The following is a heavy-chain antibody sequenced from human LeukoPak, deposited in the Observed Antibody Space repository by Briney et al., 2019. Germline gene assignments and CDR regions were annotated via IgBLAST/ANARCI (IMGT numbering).Heavy chain of an antibody. D-gene: IGHD6-13*01. CDR2: IYTSGST. CDR1: GGSISSGSYY. V-gene: IGHV4-61*02. Sequence: PSETLSLTCTVSGGSISSGSYYWSWIRQPAGKGLEWIGRIYTSGSTNYNPSLKSRVTISVDTSKNQFSLKLSSVTAADTAVYYCAREGSGSRLFDYWGQGTLVTVSS. CDR3: AREGSGSRLFDY. J-gene: IGHJ4*02.